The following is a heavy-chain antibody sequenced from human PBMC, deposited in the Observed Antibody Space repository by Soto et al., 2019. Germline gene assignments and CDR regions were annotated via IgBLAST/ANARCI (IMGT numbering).Heavy chain of an antibody. V-gene: IGHV1-3*01. J-gene: IGHJ5*02. CDR3: ASKVAELPHNGFDP. CDR2: INAGNGNT. D-gene: IGHD6-19*01. Sequence: QRLEWMGWINAGNGNTKYSQKFQGRVTITRDTSASTAYMELSSLRSEDTAVYYCASKVAELPHNGFDPWGHGTLVPVSS.